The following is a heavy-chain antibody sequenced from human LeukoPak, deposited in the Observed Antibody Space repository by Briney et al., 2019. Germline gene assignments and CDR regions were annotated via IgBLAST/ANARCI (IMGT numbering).Heavy chain of an antibody. CDR2: INYIGST. V-gene: IGHV4-39*01. CDR1: GDSIISNSYW. D-gene: IGHD5-18*01. CDR3: TRQVGSGYWYFDN. J-gene: IGHJ4*02. Sequence: PSETLSLTCIVSGDSIISNSYWWAWIRQPPGKGVEWIASINYIGSTHYNPALKTRVTISVDTSKNQFSLNLNSVTAVDTAVYYRTRQVGSGYWYFDNWGQGTLVTVCS.